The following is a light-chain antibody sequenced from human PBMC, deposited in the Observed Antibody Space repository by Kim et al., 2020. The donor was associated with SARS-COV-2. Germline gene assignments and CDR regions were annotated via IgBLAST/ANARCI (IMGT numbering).Light chain of an antibody. CDR1: SNDVDGFDY. Sequence: GQSFTISCAGTSNDVDGFDYVSWYQQHPGKAPKLMIYDVFNRPTGVPNRFSASKSGNTASLTISGLHAEDEANYYCSSYSSSTAVLFGGGTQLTVL. CDR3: SSYSSSTAVL. V-gene: IGLV2-14*03. J-gene: IGLJ2*01. CDR2: DVF.